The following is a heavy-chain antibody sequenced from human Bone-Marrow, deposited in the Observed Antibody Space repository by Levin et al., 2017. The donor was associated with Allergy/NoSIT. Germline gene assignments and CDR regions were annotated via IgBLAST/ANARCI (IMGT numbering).Heavy chain of an antibody. D-gene: IGHD2-2*02. V-gene: IGHV4-4*07. J-gene: IGHJ5*02. CDR3: ARGHCSSTSCYRQGGWFDP. CDR1: GGSISSYY. Sequence: SETLSLTCTVSGGSISSYYWSWIRQPAGKGLEWIGRIYTSGSTNYNPSLKSRVTMSVDTSKNQFSLKLSSVTAADTAVYYCARGHCSSTSCYRQGGWFDPWGQGTLVTVSS. CDR2: IYTSGST.